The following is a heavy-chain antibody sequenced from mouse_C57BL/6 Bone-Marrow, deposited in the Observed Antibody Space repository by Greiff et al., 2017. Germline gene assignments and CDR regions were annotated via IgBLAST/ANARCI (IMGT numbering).Heavy chain of an antibody. CDR2: IYPGDGDT. V-gene: IGHV1-82*01. CDR1: GYAFSSSW. Sequence: QVQLQQSGPELVKPGASVKISCKASGYAFSSSWMNWVKQRPGKGLEWIGRIYPGDGDTNYNGKFKGKATLTADKSSSTAYMQLRSLTSEDSAVYFCAREDTTVAYYFGYWGQGTTLTVSS. D-gene: IGHD1-1*01. J-gene: IGHJ2*01. CDR3: AREDTTVAYYFGY.